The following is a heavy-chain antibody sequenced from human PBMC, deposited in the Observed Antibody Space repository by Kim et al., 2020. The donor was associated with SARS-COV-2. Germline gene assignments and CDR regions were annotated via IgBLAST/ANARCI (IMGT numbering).Heavy chain of an antibody. CDR3: ARGQIPPGGSGSYSDYFDY. V-gene: IGHV3-53*01. D-gene: IGHD3-10*01. J-gene: IGHJ4*02. CDR1: GFTVSSNY. CDR2: IYSGGST. Sequence: GGSLRLSCAASGFTVSSNYMSWVRQAPGKGLEWVSVIYSGGSTYYADSVKGRFTISRDNSKNTLYLQMNSLRAEDTAVYYCARGQIPPGGSGSYSDYFDYWGQGTLVTVSS.